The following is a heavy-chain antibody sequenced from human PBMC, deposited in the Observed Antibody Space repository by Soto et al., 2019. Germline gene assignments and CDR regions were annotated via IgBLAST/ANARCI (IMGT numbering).Heavy chain of an antibody. D-gene: IGHD1-26*01. J-gene: IGHJ4*02. CDR1: GYTFNRHY. CDR2: IDPSGGDT. CDR3: AKRRGVGLTRSSFDY. V-gene: IGHV1-46*02. Sequence: QVQLVQSGAEVRKPGASVKVSCKASGYTFNRHYIQWVRQAPGQGLEWMGMIDPSGGDTNYAKKFQGRVTLNSETSTSTVYMELSSLRSEDTAVYYCAKRRGVGLTRSSFDYWGPGTLVIVSS.